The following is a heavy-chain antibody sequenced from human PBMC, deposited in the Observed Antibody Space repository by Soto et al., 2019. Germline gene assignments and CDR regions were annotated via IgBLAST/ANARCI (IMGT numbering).Heavy chain of an antibody. CDR3: AAKRGSYCSGWSMT. D-gene: IGHD6-19*01. V-gene: IGHV1-58*01. Sequence: GASVKVSCKASGFTFTSSAVQWVRQARGQRLEWIGWIVVGSGNTNYAQKFQERVTITRDVSTSTAYMELSSLRSEDTAVYYCAAKRGSYCSGWSMTWGQGTLVTVSS. CDR2: IVVGSGNT. J-gene: IGHJ5*02. CDR1: GFTFTSSA.